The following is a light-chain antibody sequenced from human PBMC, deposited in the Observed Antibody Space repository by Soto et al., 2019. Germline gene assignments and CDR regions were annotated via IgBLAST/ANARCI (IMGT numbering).Light chain of an antibody. CDR2: AAS. V-gene: IGKV3-15*01. Sequence: EIVMTQSPATLSVSPGERATLSCRASQSVSSNLAWYQQKPGQAPRLLIYAASTRATGIPARFTGSGSGTEFTLTISSLQSEDFAAYFCQQYNNWPTFGQGTKVEIK. J-gene: IGKJ1*01. CDR3: QQYNNWPT. CDR1: QSVSSN.